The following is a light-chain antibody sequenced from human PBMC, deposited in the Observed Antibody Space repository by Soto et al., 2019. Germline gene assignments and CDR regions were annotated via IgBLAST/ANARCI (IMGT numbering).Light chain of an antibody. V-gene: IGKV1-5*01. CDR2: DAS. J-gene: IGKJ1*01. CDR1: QSISSW. CDR3: QQYNNWPS. Sequence: GDRVTITCRASQSISSWLAWYQQKPGKAPKLLIYDASSLESGVPSRFSGSGSGTEFTLTISSLQSEDFAVYYCQQYNNWPSFGQGTKVDI.